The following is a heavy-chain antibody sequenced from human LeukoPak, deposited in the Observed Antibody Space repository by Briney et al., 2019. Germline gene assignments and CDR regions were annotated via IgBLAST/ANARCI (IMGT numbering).Heavy chain of an antibody. J-gene: IGHJ4*02. D-gene: IGHD4-17*01. CDR1: GFTFRTYC. Sequence: GGSLRLSCAASGFTFRTYCMHWVRQAPAKGLEWVAVIAYDGSNKYYADSVKGRVTISRDNSNNTLSLQMISLRAEDTAMYYCARDLFGDYALDYWGQGTLVTVSS. V-gene: IGHV3-30*03. CDR3: ARDLFGDYALDY. CDR2: IAYDGSNK.